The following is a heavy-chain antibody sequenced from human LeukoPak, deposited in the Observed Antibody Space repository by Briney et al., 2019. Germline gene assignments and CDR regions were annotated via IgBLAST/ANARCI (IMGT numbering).Heavy chain of an antibody. CDR3: AKDPTDFDSSGQTYFDY. CDR2: IRYDGSNK. CDR1: GFIFSSYG. Sequence: PGGSLRLSCAASGFIFSSYGMYWVRQAPGKGLEWVAFIRYDGSNKYYADSVKGRFTISRDNSKNTLYLQMNSLRAEDTAVYYCAKDPTDFDSSGQTYFDYWGQGTLVTVSS. J-gene: IGHJ4*02. D-gene: IGHD3-22*01. V-gene: IGHV3-30*02.